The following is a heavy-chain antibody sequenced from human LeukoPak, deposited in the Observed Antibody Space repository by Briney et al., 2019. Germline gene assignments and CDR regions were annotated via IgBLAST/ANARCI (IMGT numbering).Heavy chain of an antibody. V-gene: IGHV4-59*12. CDR1: GGSISSYY. CDR2: IYYSGST. D-gene: IGHD1-26*01. CDR3: ARERSSIYYAFDY. J-gene: IGHJ4*02. Sequence: SETLSLTCTVSGGSISSYYWSWIRQPPGKGLEWIGYIYYSGSTNYNPSLKSRVTMSVDTSKNQFSLKLSSVTAADTAVYYCARERSSIYYAFDYWGQGTLVTVSS.